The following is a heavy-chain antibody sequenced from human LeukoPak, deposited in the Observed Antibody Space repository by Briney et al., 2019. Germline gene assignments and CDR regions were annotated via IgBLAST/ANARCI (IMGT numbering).Heavy chain of an antibody. CDR1: RFTFSNFA. J-gene: IGHJ4*02. Sequence: GGSLRLSCAASRFTFSNFAMSWVRQAPGKGLEWVANIKQDGSEKYYVDSVKGRFTISRDNAKNSLYLQMNSLRPENTAVYYCARDPATTVTTYAYWGQGTLVTVSS. V-gene: IGHV3-7*01. CDR2: IKQDGSEK. D-gene: IGHD4-17*01. CDR3: ARDPATTVTTYAY.